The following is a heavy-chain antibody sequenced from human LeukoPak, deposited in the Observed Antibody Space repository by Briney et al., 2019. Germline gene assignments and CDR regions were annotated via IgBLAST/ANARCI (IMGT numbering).Heavy chain of an antibody. CDR3: ARKPIVNSAWYYFDY. Sequence: PGGSLRLSCAASGFTVSSNYMSWVRQAPGKGLEWVSVIYSGGSTYYADSVKGRFTISRDNSKNTLYLQMNSLRAEDTAVYYCARKPIVNSAWYYFDYWGQGTLVTVSS. J-gene: IGHJ4*02. V-gene: IGHV3-66*01. CDR2: IYSGGST. D-gene: IGHD3-22*01. CDR1: GFTVSSNY.